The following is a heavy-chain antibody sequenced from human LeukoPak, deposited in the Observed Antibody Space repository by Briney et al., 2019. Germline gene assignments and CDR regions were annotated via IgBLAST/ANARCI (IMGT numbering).Heavy chain of an antibody. Sequence: PGGSLRLSCAASGSTFSTFPMHWVRQAPGKGLQWVAVISNGGSHEYYRHSVKGRFTISRDNSKNTLFLQMNSLTIEDTAVYYCARGAGTMVYYIDVWGNGTTVTVSS. CDR1: GSTFSTFP. CDR2: ISNGGSHE. V-gene: IGHV3-30*10. J-gene: IGHJ6*03. CDR3: ARGAGTMVYYIDV. D-gene: IGHD1-7*01.